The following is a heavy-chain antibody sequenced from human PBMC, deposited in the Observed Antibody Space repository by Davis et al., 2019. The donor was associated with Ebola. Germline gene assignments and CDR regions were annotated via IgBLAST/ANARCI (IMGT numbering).Heavy chain of an antibody. V-gene: IGHV3-21*01. CDR1: GFTFSSYS. Sequence: PGGSLRLSCAASGFTFSSYSMNWVRQAPGKGLEWVSSISSSSSYIYYADSVKGRFTISRDNAKNTLFLQMNSLRGEDTAVYYCARGFGDLYYYYYGMDVWGQGTTVTVSS. CDR2: ISSSSSYI. J-gene: IGHJ6*02. CDR3: ARGFGDLYYYYYGMDV. D-gene: IGHD4-17*01.